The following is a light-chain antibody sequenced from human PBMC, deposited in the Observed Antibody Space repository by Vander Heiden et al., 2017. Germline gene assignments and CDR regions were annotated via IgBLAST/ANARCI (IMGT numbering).Light chain of an antibody. CDR1: QSVNIF. V-gene: IGKV3-11*01. CDR2: NAS. Sequence: EIVLTQSPATLSLSPGESATLSCRASQSVNIFLAWYQQKPGQAPRLLISNASNRATDIPARFSGSGSGTDFTLTISSLDPEDFAVYYGQQRSNWPITFGQGTRLEIK. CDR3: QQRSNWPIT. J-gene: IGKJ5*01.